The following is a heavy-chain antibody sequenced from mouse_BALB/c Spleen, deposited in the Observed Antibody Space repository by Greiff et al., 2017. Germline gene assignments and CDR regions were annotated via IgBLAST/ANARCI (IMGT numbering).Heavy chain of an antibody. D-gene: IGHD2-1*01. V-gene: IGHV1-87*01. Sequence: QVQLQQSGAELARPGASVKLSCKASGYTFTSYWMQWVKQRPGQGLEWIGAIYPGDGDTRYTQKFKGKATLTADKSSSTAYMQLSSLASKDSAVYYCAGGGNYEDAMDYWGQGTSVTVSS. J-gene: IGHJ4*01. CDR2: IYPGDGDT. CDR1: GYTFTSYW. CDR3: AGGGNYEDAMDY.